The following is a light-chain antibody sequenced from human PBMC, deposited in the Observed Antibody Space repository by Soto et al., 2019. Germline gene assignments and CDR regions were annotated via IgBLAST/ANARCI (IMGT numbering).Light chain of an antibody. CDR2: GVS. Sequence: EIVLTQSPGTLSLSPGERATLSCRASQSVRSSYLAWYQQKLGQAPRLLIYGVSNRATGIPDRFSGSGSGTDFTLTISRLESEDFAVYYCQPYGTSPRTFGQGTKVEIK. V-gene: IGKV3-20*01. J-gene: IGKJ1*01. CDR3: QPYGTSPRT. CDR1: QSVRSSY.